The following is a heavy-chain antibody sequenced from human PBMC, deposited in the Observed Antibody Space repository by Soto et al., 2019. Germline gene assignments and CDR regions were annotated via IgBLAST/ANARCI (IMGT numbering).Heavy chain of an antibody. J-gene: IGHJ6*02. D-gene: IGHD1-1*01. Sequence: GESLKISCQGSGYSFTTYWINWVRQVPGEGLEWMGRIDPSDFYTKYSPSFQGHVTISADRSISTVYLQWSSLEASDTAMYYCARQEPDYYHYYGMDVWGQGTTVTVSS. V-gene: IGHV5-10-1*01. CDR1: GYSFTTYW. CDR2: IDPSDFYT. CDR3: ARQEPDYYHYYGMDV.